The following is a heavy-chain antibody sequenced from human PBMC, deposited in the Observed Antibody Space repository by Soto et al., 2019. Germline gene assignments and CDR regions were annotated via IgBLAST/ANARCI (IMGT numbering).Heavy chain of an antibody. V-gene: IGHV3-11*01. CDR1: GFTSWDYD. D-gene: IGHD2-2*02. J-gene: IGHJ3*02. CDR2: ISRSGNTM. Sequence: GGSLRLSCAASGFTSWDYDMSWIRQAPGKGLEWVSYISRSGNTMYYGDNVKGRFTISRDNAENSVFLQMISLRAEDTAVYYCVREGRSSTSCNTGCAFDIWGQGTMVTVSS. CDR3: VREGRSSTSCNTGCAFDI.